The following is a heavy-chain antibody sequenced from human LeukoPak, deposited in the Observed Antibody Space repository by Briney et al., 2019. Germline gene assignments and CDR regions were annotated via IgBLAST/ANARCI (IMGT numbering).Heavy chain of an antibody. CDR3: SRVWGCNPTIFRVVTLLLSSVPLPDAFDI. D-gene: IGHD3-3*01. CDR2: IYYSGST. CDR1: GGSFSSGAYY. V-gene: IGHV4-30-4*08. Sequence: SQTLSLTCTVSGGSFSSGAYYWGWIRQPPGKGLVWIGYIYYSGSTYYNSSLKSRVTISVDTSKNQFSLTLSSVPAADTAVYYCSRVWGCNPTIFRVVTLLLSSVPLPDAFDIWGERTTGTVSS. J-gene: IGHJ3*02.